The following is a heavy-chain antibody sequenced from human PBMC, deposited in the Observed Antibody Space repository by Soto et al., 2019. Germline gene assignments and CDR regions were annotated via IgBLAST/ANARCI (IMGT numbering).Heavy chain of an antibody. CDR3: ARDITRYFDWLSDAFDI. Sequence: ASVKVSCKASGYTFTGYYMHWVRQAPGQGLEWMGWIYPNSGGTNYAQKFQGRVTMTRDTSISTAYMELSRLRSDDTAVYYCARDITRYFDWLSDAFDIWGQGTMVTVSS. D-gene: IGHD3-9*01. CDR1: GYTFTGYY. V-gene: IGHV1-2*02. CDR2: IYPNSGGT. J-gene: IGHJ3*02.